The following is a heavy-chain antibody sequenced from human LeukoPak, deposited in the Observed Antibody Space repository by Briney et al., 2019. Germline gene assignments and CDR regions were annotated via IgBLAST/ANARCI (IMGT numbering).Heavy chain of an antibody. CDR2: IYHSGST. CDR1: CGSISSSNW. CDR3: ARDTRAAAAGTAYYYGMDV. D-gene: IGHD6-13*01. Sequence: SETLSLTCAVSCGSISSSNWWSWVRQPPGKGLEWIGEIYHSGSTNYNPSLKSRVTISVDKSKNQFSLKLSSVTAADTAVYYCARDTRAAAAGTAYYYGMDVWGQGTTVTVSS. V-gene: IGHV4-4*02. J-gene: IGHJ6*02.